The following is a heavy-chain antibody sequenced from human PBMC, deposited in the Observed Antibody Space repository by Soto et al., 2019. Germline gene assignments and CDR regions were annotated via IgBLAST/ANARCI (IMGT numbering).Heavy chain of an antibody. CDR3: GKESGGERYAAYFDL. J-gene: IGHJ4*02. CDR2: ISAGGNTK. V-gene: IGHV3-30*18. D-gene: IGHD2-21*01. Sequence: QVQLVESGGGVVQPGTSLRLACAASGFTLSNIGMQWVRQAPGKGLEWVAVISAGGNTKYYADSVKGRFNISRDNSKNPLFLQMNSLRTEDTAVYYCGKESGGERYAAYFDLWGQGTLVPVSA. CDR1: GFTLSNIG.